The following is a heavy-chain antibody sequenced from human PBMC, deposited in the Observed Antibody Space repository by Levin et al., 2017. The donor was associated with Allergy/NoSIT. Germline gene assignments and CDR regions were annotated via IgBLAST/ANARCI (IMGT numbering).Heavy chain of an antibody. CDR3: AKSFAYSSSSSRPHDY. J-gene: IGHJ4*02. CDR1: GFTFNNYA. Sequence: SGGSLRLSCAASGFTFNNYAMNWARQAPGKGLEWVSVISGNGGSTSYADSVKGRFTISRDNSKNTLYLQMNSLRAEDTAVYYCAKSFAYSSSSSRPHDYWGQGTLVTVSS. CDR2: ISGNGGST. V-gene: IGHV3-23*01. D-gene: IGHD6-6*01.